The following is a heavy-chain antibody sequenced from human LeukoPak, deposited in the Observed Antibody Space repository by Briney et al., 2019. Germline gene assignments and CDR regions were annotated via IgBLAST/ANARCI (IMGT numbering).Heavy chain of an antibody. D-gene: IGHD3-9*01. CDR1: GFTVSSNY. V-gene: IGHV3-53*01. Sequence: GGSLRLSCAASGFTVSSNYMSWVRQAPGKGLEWVSVIYSGGSTYYADSVKGRFTISRDNSKNTLYLQMNSLRAEDTAVYYCAKFQALRYPNYWGQGTLVTVSS. CDR3: AKFQALRYPNY. J-gene: IGHJ4*02. CDR2: IYSGGST.